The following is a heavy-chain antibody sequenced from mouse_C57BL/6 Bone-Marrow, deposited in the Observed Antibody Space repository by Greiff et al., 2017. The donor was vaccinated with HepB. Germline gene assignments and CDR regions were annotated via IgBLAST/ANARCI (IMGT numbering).Heavy chain of an antibody. J-gene: IGHJ2*01. CDR2: IRSKSNNYAT. Sequence: EVMLVESGGGLVQPKGSLKLSCAASGFSFNTYAMNWVRQAPGKGLEWVARIRSKSNNYATYYADSVKDRFTISRDDSESMLYLQMNNLKTEDTAMYYCVRGDGYYFDYWGQGTTLTVSS. D-gene: IGHD3-3*01. CDR3: VRGDGYYFDY. V-gene: IGHV10-1*01. CDR1: GFSFNTYA.